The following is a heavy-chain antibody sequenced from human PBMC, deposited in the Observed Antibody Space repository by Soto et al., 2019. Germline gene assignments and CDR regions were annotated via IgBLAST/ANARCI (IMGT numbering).Heavy chain of an antibody. Sequence: GGSLRLSCAASGFTFGNYGMHWVRQAPGKGLEWVAVIWFDGNKQHYADSVKGRFTISRDNSKNTLYVQMTSLRAEDTAVYYCARGLQSLFDYWGQGTLVTVS. CDR1: GFTFGNYG. J-gene: IGHJ4*02. V-gene: IGHV3-33*01. CDR2: IWFDGNKQ. CDR3: ARGLQSLFDY.